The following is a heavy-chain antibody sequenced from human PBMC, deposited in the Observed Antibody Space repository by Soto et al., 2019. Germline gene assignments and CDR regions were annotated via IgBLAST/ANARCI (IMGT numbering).Heavy chain of an antibody. CDR2: IKQDGSEK. J-gene: IGHJ6*02. D-gene: IGHD2-15*01. CDR1: GFTFSSYC. Sequence: GGSPRLSCAASGFTFSSYCMSWVRQAPGKGLEWVANIKQDGSEKYYVDSVKGRFTISRDNAKNSLYLQMNSLRAEDTAVYYCARVAGRDIVVVVAAQYGMDVWGPGTTGTVS. V-gene: IGHV3-7*03. CDR3: ARVAGRDIVVVVAAQYGMDV.